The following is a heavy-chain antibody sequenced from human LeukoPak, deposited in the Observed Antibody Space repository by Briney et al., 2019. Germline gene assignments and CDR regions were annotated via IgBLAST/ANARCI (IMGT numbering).Heavy chain of an antibody. CDR2: INHSGST. Sequence: QPSETLSLTCAVYGGSFSGYYWSWIRQPPGKGLEWIGAINHSGSTNYNPSLKSRVTISVDTSKNQFSLKLSSVTAADTAVYYCARVYCSSTSCYYYRHYYGMDVWGQGTTVTVSS. CDR1: GGSFSGYY. D-gene: IGHD2-2*01. V-gene: IGHV4-34*01. J-gene: IGHJ6*02. CDR3: ARVYCSSTSCYYYRHYYGMDV.